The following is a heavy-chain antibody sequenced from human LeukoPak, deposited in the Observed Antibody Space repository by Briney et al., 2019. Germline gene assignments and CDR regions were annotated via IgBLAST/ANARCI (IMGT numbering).Heavy chain of an antibody. J-gene: IGHJ4*02. Sequence: GESLKISCKGSGYSFTSYWVGWVGQMPGKGLEWMGIIYPGDSDTRYSPSFQGQVTISADKSISTAYLQWSSLKASDTSMYYCARSGDVDTAMADFDYWGQGTLVTVSS. CDR2: IYPGDSDT. CDR3: ARSGDVDTAMADFDY. V-gene: IGHV5-51*01. D-gene: IGHD5-18*01. CDR1: GYSFTSYW.